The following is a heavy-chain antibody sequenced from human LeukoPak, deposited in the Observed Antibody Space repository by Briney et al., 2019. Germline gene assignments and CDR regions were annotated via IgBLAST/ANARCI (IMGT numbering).Heavy chain of an antibody. D-gene: IGHD3-10*01. CDR2: INPNSGGT. J-gene: IGHJ5*02. V-gene: IGHV1-2*02. Sequence: GASVKVSCKASGYTFTGYYMHWVRQAPGQGLEWMGWINPNSGGTNYAQKFQGRVTMTRDTSISTAYMELSRLRSDDTAVYYCARSSAVRGVIRGWFDPWGQGTLVTVSS. CDR1: GYTFTGYY. CDR3: ARSSAVRGVIRGWFDP.